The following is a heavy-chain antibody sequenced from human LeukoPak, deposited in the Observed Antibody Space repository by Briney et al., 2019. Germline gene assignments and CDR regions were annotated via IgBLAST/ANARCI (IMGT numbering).Heavy chain of an antibody. CDR1: GFNFSTYW. Sequence: GGSLRLSCAASGFNFSTYWMHWVRQAPGKGLVWVSRISSDGTTTTYADSVKGRFTISRDSAQNTLYLQMNSLRAEDTAVYYCARTYYYDTWGQGTLVTVSS. D-gene: IGHD3-22*01. V-gene: IGHV3-74*01. J-gene: IGHJ5*02. CDR2: ISSDGTTT. CDR3: ARTYYYDT.